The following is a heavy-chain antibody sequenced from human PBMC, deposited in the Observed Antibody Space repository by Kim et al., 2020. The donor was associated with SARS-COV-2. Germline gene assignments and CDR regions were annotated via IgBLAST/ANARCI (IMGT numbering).Heavy chain of an antibody. Sequence: GGSLRLSCAASGFIVSINHMNWVRQAPGKGLEWVSLINNGGQTYYADSVKGRFTISRDNSKNTLYLQMDSLRAEDTAMYYCARDIDPGHDAFDIWGQGT. CDR1: GFIVSINH. V-gene: IGHV3-53*01. CDR2: INNGGQT. CDR3: ARDIDPGHDAFDI. J-gene: IGHJ3*02. D-gene: IGHD2-15*01.